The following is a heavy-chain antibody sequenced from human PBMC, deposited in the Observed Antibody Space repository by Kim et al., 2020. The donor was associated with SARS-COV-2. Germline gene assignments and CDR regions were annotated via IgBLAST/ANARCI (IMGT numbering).Heavy chain of an antibody. D-gene: IGHD2-2*01. CDR3: ARDRTLYCSSTSCYEYYYGMDV. CDR1: GFTFSSYA. CDR2: ISYDGSNK. V-gene: IGHV3-30-3*01. Sequence: GGSLRLSCAASGFTFSSYAMHWVRQAPGKGLEWVAVISYDGSNKYYADSVKGRFTISRDNSKNTLYLQMNSLRAEDTAVYYCARDRTLYCSSTSCYEYYYGMDVWGQGTTVTVSS. J-gene: IGHJ6*02.